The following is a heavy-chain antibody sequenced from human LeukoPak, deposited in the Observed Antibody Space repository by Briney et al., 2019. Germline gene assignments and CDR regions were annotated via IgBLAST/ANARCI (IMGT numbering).Heavy chain of an antibody. CDR2: INHSGST. CDR3: ARGAMIVVVKYYYFDY. D-gene: IGHD3-22*01. V-gene: IGHV4-34*01. CDR1: GGSFSGYY. Sequence: SETLSLTCAVYGGSFSGYYWSWIRQPPGKGLEWIGEINHSGSTNYNPSLKSRVTISVDTSKNQFSLKLSSVTAADTAVYYCARGAMIVVVKYYYFDYWGQGTLVTVSS. J-gene: IGHJ4*02.